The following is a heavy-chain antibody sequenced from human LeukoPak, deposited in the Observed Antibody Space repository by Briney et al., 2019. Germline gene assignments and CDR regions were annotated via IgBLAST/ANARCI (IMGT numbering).Heavy chain of an antibody. D-gene: IGHD6-13*01. J-gene: IGHJ4*02. V-gene: IGHV3-30*02. Sequence: GGSLRLSCAASGFTFSSYGMHWVRQAPGKGLEWVAFIRYDGSNKHYADSVKGRFTISRDNSKNTLYLQMNSLRAEDTAVYYCAKDRSQLVPNYFDYWGQGTLVTVSS. CDR3: AKDRSQLVPNYFDY. CDR2: IRYDGSNK. CDR1: GFTFSSYG.